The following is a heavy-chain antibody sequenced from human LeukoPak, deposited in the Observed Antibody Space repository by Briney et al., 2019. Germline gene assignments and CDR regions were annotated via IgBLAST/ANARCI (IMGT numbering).Heavy chain of an antibody. CDR2: IIPIFGTA. Sequence: ASVKVSCKASGGTFSSYAISWVRQAPGQGLEWMGGIIPIFGTANYAQKFQGRVTITTDESTSTAYMELSSLRSEDTAVYYCAADYYGSGSYTFDIWGQGTMVTVSS. D-gene: IGHD3-10*01. CDR3: AADYYGSGSYTFDI. CDR1: GGTFSSYA. V-gene: IGHV1-69*05. J-gene: IGHJ3*02.